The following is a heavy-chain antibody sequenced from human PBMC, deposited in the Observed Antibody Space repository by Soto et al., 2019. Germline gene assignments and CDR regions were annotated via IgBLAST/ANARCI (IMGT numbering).Heavy chain of an antibody. Sequence: QVQLVQSGAEVKKPGASVTVSCQASGYTFTNYEINWVRQAPGQGLEWLGWISPSSGNTGYPQKFPGRISMTRNNSMKTAYMEMSSLTSADTAVYYCVRGVQIFGFVNKDDPWGQGTLVIVSS. D-gene: IGHD3-3*01. CDR1: GYTFTNYE. J-gene: IGHJ5*02. CDR2: ISPSSGNT. V-gene: IGHV1-8*01. CDR3: VRGVQIFGFVNKDDP.